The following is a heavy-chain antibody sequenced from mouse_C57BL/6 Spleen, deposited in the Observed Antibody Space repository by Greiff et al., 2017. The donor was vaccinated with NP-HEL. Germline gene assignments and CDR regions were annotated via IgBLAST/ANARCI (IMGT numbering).Heavy chain of an antibody. D-gene: IGHD4-1*01. J-gene: IGHJ1*03. CDR2: IYPSDSET. V-gene: IGHV1-61*01. CDR1: GYTFTSYW. CDR3: AREGGTRGYWYFDV. Sequence: VQLQQPGAELVRPGSSVKLSCKASGYTFTSYWMDWVKQRPGQGLEWIGNIYPSDSETHYNQKFKDKATLTVDKSSSTAYMQLSSLTSEDSAVYYCAREGGTRGYWYFDVWGTGTTVTVSS.